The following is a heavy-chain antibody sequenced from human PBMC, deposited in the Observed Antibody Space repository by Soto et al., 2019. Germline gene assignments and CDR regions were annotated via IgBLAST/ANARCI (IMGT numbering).Heavy chain of an antibody. CDR1: GFTVSSNY. CDR3: ARDFNPKMAKGEYYFDY. V-gene: IGHV3-66*01. CDR2: IYSGGST. J-gene: IGHJ4*02. D-gene: IGHD3-10*01. Sequence: GGSLRLSCAASGFTVSSNYMSWVRQAPGKGLEWVSVIYSGGSTYYADSVKGRFTISRDNSKNTRYLQMNSLRAEDTAVYYCARDFNPKMAKGEYYFDYWGQGTLVTVSS.